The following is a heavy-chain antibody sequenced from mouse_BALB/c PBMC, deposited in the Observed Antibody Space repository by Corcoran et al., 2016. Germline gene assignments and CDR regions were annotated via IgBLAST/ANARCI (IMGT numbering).Heavy chain of an antibody. Sequence: QIQLVQSGPELKKPGETVKISCKASGYTFTNYGMNWVKQAPGKGLKWMGWINTYTGEPTYADDFKGRFAFSLETSASTAYLQINNLKNEDMATYFCARGLRRPLFAYWGQGTLVTVSA. CDR3: ARGLRRPLFAY. V-gene: IGHV9-1*02. CDR1: GYTFTNYG. D-gene: IGHD2-2*01. J-gene: IGHJ3*01. CDR2: INTYTGEP.